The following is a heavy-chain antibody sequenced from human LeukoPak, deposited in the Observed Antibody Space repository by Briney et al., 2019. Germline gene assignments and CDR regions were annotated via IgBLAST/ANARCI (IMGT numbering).Heavy chain of an antibody. V-gene: IGHV1-46*01. Sequence: GASVKVSCKASGYTFTSYYMHWVRQAPGQGLEWMGIINPSGGSTGYAKKFQGRVTMTRDTSTSTVYMELSSLRSEDTAVYYCARGDHSGYYYYYGMDVWGQGTTVTVSS. CDR3: ARGDHSGYYYYYGMDV. D-gene: IGHD6-19*01. CDR2: INPSGGST. J-gene: IGHJ6*02. CDR1: GYTFTSYY.